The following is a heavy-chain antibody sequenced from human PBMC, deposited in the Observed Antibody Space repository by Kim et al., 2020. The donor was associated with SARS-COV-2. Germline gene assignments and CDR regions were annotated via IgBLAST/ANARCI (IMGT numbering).Heavy chain of an antibody. Sequence: ASVKVSCKASGYTFTSYPIHWVRQAPGQRLEWMGWINTGNGNTKYSQKFQVRVTITRDTSAATAYMELSSLRSEDTAVYFCATINYGDSLGWSYWGQGTLVTVSS. CDR2: INTGNGNT. V-gene: IGHV1-3*04. CDR1: GYTFTSYP. J-gene: IGHJ4*02. D-gene: IGHD4-17*01. CDR3: ATINYGDSLGWSY.